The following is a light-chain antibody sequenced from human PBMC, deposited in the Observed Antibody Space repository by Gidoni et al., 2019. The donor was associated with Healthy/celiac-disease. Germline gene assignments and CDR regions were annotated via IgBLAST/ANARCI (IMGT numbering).Light chain of an antibody. CDR1: SSDVGGYNY. V-gene: IGLV2-11*01. CDR3: CSYAGSYTV. CDR2: DVS. Sequence: QSALTQPRSVSGSPGQSVTISCTGTSSDVGGYNYVSWYQQQPGKAPKLMIYDVSKRPSGVPDRFSGSKSGNTASLTISGLQAEDEADYYCCSYAGSYTVFGGGTKLTVL. J-gene: IGLJ3*02.